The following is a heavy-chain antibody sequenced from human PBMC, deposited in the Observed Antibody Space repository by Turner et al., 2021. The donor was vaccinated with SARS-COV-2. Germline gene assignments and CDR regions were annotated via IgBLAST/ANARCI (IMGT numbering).Heavy chain of an antibody. CDR1: GFTFRNYA. Sequence: EVQLVESGGGLVQPGGSLRLSCAASGFTFRNYAMSWVRQAPGKGPEWVSSSSGTDDSTFYADSVKGRFTISRDTSKNTLYLQMNSLRAEDTALYYCTKRGDYYYYGMDVWGQGTTVTVSS. J-gene: IGHJ6*02. CDR2: SSGTDDST. CDR3: TKRGDYYYYGMDV. V-gene: IGHV3-23*04. D-gene: IGHD3-16*01.